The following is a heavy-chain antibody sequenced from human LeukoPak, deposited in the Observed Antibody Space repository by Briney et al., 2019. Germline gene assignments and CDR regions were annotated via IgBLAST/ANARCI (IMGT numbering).Heavy chain of an antibody. CDR1: GGSISSYY. D-gene: IGHD3-9*01. V-gene: IGHV4-59*01. J-gene: IGHJ4*02. Sequence: SETLSLTCTVSGGSISSYYWSWIRQPPGKGLEWIGYIYYSGSTNYNPSLKSRVTISVDTSKNQFSLKLSSVTAADTAVYYCARVQPYYDILTGYYIDYWGQGTLVTVSS. CDR3: ARVQPYYDILTGYYIDY. CDR2: IYYSGST.